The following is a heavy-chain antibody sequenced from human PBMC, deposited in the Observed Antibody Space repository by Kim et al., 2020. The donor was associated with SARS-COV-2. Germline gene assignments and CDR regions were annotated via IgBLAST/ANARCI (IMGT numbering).Heavy chain of an antibody. V-gene: IGHV3-30*02. D-gene: IGHD3-10*01. CDR2: IWYDGTTK. Sequence: GGSLRLSCAASGFTLSSYDTHWFRQVPGKGLEWVALIWYDGTTKDYIESVKGRFTISRDNSKNTVYLQMNSLRAEDTAVYYCATGPHYGSATWGFWGQGTLVTVSS. CDR1: GFTLSSYD. CDR3: ATGPHYGSATWGF. J-gene: IGHJ4*02.